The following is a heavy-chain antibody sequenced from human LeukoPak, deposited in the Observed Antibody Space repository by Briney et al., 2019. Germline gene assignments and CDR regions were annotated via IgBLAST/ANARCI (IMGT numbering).Heavy chain of an antibody. Sequence: GGSLRLSCAATGFIFSSYAMSLVRQARGKGLEWVSAISGSGGTTYYADSVKGRFTISRDNSKNTLYLQMNGLRAEDTAVYYCAKGSPQGVVVVATTLYFDYWGQGTLVTVSS. CDR1: GFIFSSYA. CDR2: ISGSGGTT. D-gene: IGHD2-15*01. CDR3: AKGSPQGVVVVATTLYFDY. V-gene: IGHV3-23*01. J-gene: IGHJ4*02.